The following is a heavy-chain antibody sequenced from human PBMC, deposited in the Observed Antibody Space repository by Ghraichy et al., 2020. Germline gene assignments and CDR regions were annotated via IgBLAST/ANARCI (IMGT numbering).Heavy chain of an antibody. Sequence: SETLSLTCTVSGGSISSYYWSWIRQPPGKGLEWIGYIYYSGSTNYNPSLKSRVTISVDTSKNQFSLKLSSVTAAATAVYYCARGLAVGATSTDYWGQGTLVTVSS. J-gene: IGHJ4*02. CDR1: GGSISSYY. CDR3: ARGLAVGATSTDY. CDR2: IYYSGST. V-gene: IGHV4-59*01. D-gene: IGHD1-26*01.